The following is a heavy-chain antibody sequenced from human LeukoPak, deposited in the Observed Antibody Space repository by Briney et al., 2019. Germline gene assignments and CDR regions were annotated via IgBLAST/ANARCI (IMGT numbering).Heavy chain of an antibody. V-gene: IGHV4-34*01. CDR2: INHSGST. Sequence: PSETLSLTCAVYGGPFSGYYWSWIRQPPGKGLEWIWEINHSGSTNYNPSLKKRVTISVDTSKNQFSLKLSSVTAADTDVYYCAIGCSSTSCPGPFDYWGQGTLVTVSS. CDR1: GGPFSGYY. CDR3: AIGCSSTSCPGPFDY. D-gene: IGHD2-2*01. J-gene: IGHJ4*02.